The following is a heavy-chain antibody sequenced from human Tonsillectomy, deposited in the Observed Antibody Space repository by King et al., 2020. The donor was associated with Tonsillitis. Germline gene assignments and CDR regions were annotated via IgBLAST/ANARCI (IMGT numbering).Heavy chain of an antibody. V-gene: IGHV1-2*02. Sequence: QLVQSGAEVKKPGASVRVSCMTSGYTFTGHYLHWVRQAPGQGLEWMGWMNPDNGDTNDAQNFQGRVTMTGDTSISTAFMELTRLRSDDTAVYYCARGGLPTFDCWGQGTLVTVCS. J-gene: IGHJ4*02. CDR3: ARGGLPTFDC. CDR1: GYTFTGHY. CDR2: MNPDNGDT.